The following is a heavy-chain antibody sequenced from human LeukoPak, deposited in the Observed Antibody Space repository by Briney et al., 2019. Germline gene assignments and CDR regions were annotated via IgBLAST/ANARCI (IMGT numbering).Heavy chain of an antibody. V-gene: IGHV4-30-4*08. D-gene: IGHD3-10*01. J-gene: IGHJ5*02. CDR3: AREAVTPGGNWFDP. Sequence: PSETLSLTCTVSGGSISSGDYYWSWIRQPPGKGLEWIGYIYYSGSTYYNPSLKSRVTISVDTSKNQFSLKLSSVTAADTPVYYCAREAVTPGGNWFDPWGQGTLVTVSS. CDR1: GGSISSGDYY. CDR2: IYYSGST.